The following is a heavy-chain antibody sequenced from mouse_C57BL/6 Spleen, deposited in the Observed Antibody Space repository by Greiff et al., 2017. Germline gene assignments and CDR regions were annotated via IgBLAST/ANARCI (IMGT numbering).Heavy chain of an antibody. Sequence: VQLKESGPGMVKPSQSLSLTCTVTGYSITSGYDWHWIRHFPGNKLEWMGYISYSGSTNYNPSLKSRISITQDTSKNHIFLKLNSVMTEDTATYYCAIEGVYYGSSPGFAYWGQGTLVTVSA. J-gene: IGHJ3*01. CDR3: AIEGVYYGSSPGFAY. CDR2: ISYSGST. CDR1: GYSITSGYD. D-gene: IGHD1-1*01. V-gene: IGHV3-1*01.